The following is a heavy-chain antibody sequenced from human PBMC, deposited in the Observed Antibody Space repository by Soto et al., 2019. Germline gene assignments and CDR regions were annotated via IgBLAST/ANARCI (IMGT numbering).Heavy chain of an antibody. Sequence: GGSLRLSCAASGFTFSSYDMHWVRQATGKGLEWVSAIGTAGDPYYPGSVKGRFTISRENAKNSLYLQMNSLRAGDTAVYYCARAPSLKQRGYSYGLDYYYGMDVWGQGTTVTVSS. V-gene: IGHV3-13*05. CDR3: ARAPSLKQRGYSYGLDYYYGMDV. J-gene: IGHJ6*02. D-gene: IGHD5-18*01. CDR2: IGTAGDP. CDR1: GFTFSSYD.